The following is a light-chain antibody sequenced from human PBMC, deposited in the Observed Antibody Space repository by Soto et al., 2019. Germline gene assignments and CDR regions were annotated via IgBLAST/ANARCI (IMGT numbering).Light chain of an antibody. J-gene: IGKJ2*01. CDR3: QQVNSYPST. Sequence: DIQLTQSPSFLSASIGDRVTITCRASQGISSYVAWYQQKPRKAPKLLIYTASTLQRGVPSRFSGSGSGTEFTLTIRSLQPEDFATYFCQQVNSYPSTFGQGTTLEIK. V-gene: IGKV1-9*01. CDR1: QGISSY. CDR2: TAS.